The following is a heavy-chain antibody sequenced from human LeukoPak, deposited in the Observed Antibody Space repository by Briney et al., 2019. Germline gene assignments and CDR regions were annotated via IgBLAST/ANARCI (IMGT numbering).Heavy chain of an antibody. Sequence: GGSLRLSCAASGFTFSSYWMTWVRQAPGKGLEWVANIKQDGSEKYYVDSVKGRFTISRDNAKNSLYLQMNSLRAEDTAVYYCATNTPPPVPYSSSWFARFDAFDIWGQGTMVTVSS. J-gene: IGHJ3*02. CDR3: ATNTPPPVPYSSSWFARFDAFDI. D-gene: IGHD6-13*01. V-gene: IGHV3-7*01. CDR2: IKQDGSEK. CDR1: GFTFSSYW.